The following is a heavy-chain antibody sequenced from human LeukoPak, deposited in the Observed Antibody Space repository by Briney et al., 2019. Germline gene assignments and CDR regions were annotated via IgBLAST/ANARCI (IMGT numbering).Heavy chain of an antibody. J-gene: IGHJ4*02. V-gene: IGHV3-21*01. CDR3: ARDREGSGTYLDY. CDR2: ISSSSSYI. D-gene: IGHD1-26*01. CDR1: GFTFSSYA. Sequence: GGSLRLSCAASGFTFSSYAMSWVRQAPGKGLEWVSSISSSSSYIYYADSVKGRFTMSRDNAKNSLYLQMNSLRAEDTAVYYSARDREGSGTYLDYWGQGTLVTVSS.